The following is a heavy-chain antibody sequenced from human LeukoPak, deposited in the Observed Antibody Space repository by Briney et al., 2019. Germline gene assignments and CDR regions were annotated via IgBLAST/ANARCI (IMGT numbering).Heavy chain of an antibody. CDR1: GYTFTSYG. J-gene: IGHJ4*02. CDR3: ARSLGSSFASSGDY. D-gene: IGHD6-6*01. Sequence: ASVKVSCKASGYTFTSYGISWVRQAPGQGLGWMGWISAYNGNTNYAQKLQGRVTMTTDTSTSTAYMELSSLRSEDTAVYYCARSLGSSFASSGDYWGQGTLVTVSS. V-gene: IGHV1-18*01. CDR2: ISAYNGNT.